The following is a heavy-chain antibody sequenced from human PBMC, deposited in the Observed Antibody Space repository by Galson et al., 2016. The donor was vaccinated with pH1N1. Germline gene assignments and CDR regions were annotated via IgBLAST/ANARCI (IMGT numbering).Heavy chain of an antibody. CDR1: GGSISSYY. D-gene: IGHD5-18*01. CDR2: IYYSGST. Sequence: SETLSLTCIVSGGSISSYYWSWIRKPPGKGLEWIGYIYYSGSTNYNPSLKSLVTISVDTSKNQFSLKLSSVTAADTAVYYCARDREYNYGYYDHAFDIWGQGTMVTVSS. V-gene: IGHV4-59*01. J-gene: IGHJ3*02. CDR3: ARDREYNYGYYDHAFDI.